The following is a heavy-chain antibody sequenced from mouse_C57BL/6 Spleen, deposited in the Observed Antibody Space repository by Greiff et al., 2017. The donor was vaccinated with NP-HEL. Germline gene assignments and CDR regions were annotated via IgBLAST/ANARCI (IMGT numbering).Heavy chain of an antibody. D-gene: IGHD2-3*01. V-gene: IGHV2-3*01. CDR1: GFSLTSYG. Sequence: VQLLESGPGLVAPSQSLSIPCTVSGFSLTSYGVSWVRQPPGKGLEWLGVIWGDGSTNYHSALISRLSISKDNSKSQVFLKLNSLQARSPATSYWSSPSDGCPGFAYWGHGPLVTVSA. CDR3: SSPSDGCPGFAY. J-gene: IGHJ3*01. CDR2: IWGDGST.